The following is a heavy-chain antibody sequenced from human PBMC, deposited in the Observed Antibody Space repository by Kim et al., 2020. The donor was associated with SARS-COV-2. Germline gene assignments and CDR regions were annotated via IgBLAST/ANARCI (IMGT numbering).Heavy chain of an antibody. J-gene: IGHJ6*02. CDR2: INHSGST. D-gene: IGHD3-16*02. CDR3: AAFSVGRRSLGYDYVWGSYRHYYGMDV. CDR1: GGSFSGYY. Sequence: SETLSLTCAVYGGSFSGYYWSWIRQPPGKGLEWIGEINHSGSTNYNPSLKSRVTISVDTSKNQFSLKLSSVTAADTAVYYCAAFSVGRRSLGYDYVWGSYRHYYGMDVWGQGTTVTVSS. V-gene: IGHV4-34*01.